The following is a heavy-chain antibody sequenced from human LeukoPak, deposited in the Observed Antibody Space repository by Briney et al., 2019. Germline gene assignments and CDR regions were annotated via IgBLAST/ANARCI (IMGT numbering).Heavy chain of an antibody. CDR3: ARAPSYGSGTGYFDY. V-gene: IGHV4-31*03. CDR1: GDSISSGGYS. D-gene: IGHD3-10*01. CDR2: IYYSGST. J-gene: IGHJ4*02. Sequence: PSETLSLTCTVSGDSISSGGYSWSWLRQHPGKGLEWIGYIYYSGSTYYNPSLKSRVTISVDTSKNQFSLKLSSVTAADTAVYYCARAPSYGSGTGYFDYWGQGTLVTVSS.